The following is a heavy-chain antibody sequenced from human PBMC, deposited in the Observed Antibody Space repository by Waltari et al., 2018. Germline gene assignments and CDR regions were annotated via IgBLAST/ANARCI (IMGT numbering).Heavy chain of an antibody. V-gene: IGHV4-59*01. J-gene: IGHJ4*02. CDR1: GGSISSYY. D-gene: IGHD1-26*01. CDR3: ARVRVYSGSYYVFDY. Sequence: QVQLQESGPGLVKPSETLSLTCPVPGGSISSYYWRWIRQPPGKGLEWIGYIYYSGSTNYNPSLKSRVTISVDTSKNQFSLKLSSVTAADTAVYYCARVRVYSGSYYVFDYWGQGTLVTVSS. CDR2: IYYSGST.